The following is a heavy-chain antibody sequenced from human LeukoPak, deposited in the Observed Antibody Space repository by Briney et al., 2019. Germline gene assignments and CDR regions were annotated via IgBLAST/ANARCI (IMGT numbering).Heavy chain of an antibody. CDR1: GYSFTSYW. CDR2: IYPGDSDT. Sequence: GESLKISCKGSGYSFTSYWIGWVRQMPGKGLEWMGIIYPGDSDTRYSPSFQGQVTISADKSISTAYLQWSSLKASYTAMYYCARVVPAAMSDFDYWGQGTLVTVSS. CDR3: ARVVPAAMSDFDY. J-gene: IGHJ4*02. D-gene: IGHD2-2*01. V-gene: IGHV5-51*01.